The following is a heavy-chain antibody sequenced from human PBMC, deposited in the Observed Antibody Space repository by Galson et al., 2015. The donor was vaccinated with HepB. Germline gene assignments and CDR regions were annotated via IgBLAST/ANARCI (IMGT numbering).Heavy chain of an antibody. CDR3: ARGSIVFGGAFDI. D-gene: IGHD3-10*01. CDR2: MNPNSGNT. J-gene: IGHJ3*02. CDR1: GYTFTSYD. Sequence: SVKVSCKASGYTFTSYDINWVRQATGQGLEWMGWMNPNSGNTGYAQKFQGRVTMTRNTSISTAYMELSSLRSEDTAVYYCARGSIVFGGAFDIWGQGTMVTVSS. V-gene: IGHV1-8*01.